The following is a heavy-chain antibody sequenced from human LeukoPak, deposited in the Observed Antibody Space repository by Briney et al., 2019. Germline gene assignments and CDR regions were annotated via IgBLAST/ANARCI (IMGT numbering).Heavy chain of an antibody. D-gene: IGHD6-13*01. CDR3: ARLRPSIGAAGTFDY. Sequence: SQTLSLTCPVSSGSISSGVYYWSWIRQHPGKGLEWIGYIYYSGSTYYNPSLKSRVTISVDTSKNQFSLKLSSVTAADTAVYYCARLRPSIGAAGTFDYWGQGTLVTVSS. J-gene: IGHJ4*02. CDR2: IYYSGST. V-gene: IGHV4-30-4*08. CDR1: SGSISSGVYY.